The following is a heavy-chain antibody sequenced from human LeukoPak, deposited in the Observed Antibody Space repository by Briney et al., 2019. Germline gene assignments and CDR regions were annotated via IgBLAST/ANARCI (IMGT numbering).Heavy chain of an antibody. D-gene: IGHD5-12*01. CDR1: GGSFSGYY. Sequence: SETLSLTRAVNGGSFSGYYWSWIRQPLGKGLEWIGEINHSGSTNYNPSLKSRVTISVDTSKNQFSLKLSSVTAADTAVYYCARGGISGYVYWGQGTLVTVSS. CDR2: INHSGST. V-gene: IGHV4-34*01. J-gene: IGHJ4*02. CDR3: ARGGISGYVY.